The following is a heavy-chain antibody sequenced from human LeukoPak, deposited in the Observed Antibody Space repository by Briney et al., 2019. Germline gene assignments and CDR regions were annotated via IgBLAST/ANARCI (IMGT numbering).Heavy chain of an antibody. CDR2: INPRGGGA. CDR1: GYTFTSFY. Sequence: ASVKVSCKASGYTFTSFYMHWVRQAPGQGLEWMGIINPRGGGATSAQKFQGRVTLTRDTSTSTVYMELSSLTSQDTAVYYCARDYHGSGSLTTFDYWGQGTLVTVSS. J-gene: IGHJ4*02. CDR3: ARDYHGSGSLTTFDY. D-gene: IGHD3-10*01. V-gene: IGHV1-46*01.